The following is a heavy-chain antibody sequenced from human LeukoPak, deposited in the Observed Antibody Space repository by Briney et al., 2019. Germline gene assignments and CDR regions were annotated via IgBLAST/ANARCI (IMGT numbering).Heavy chain of an antibody. CDR1: GLTFSSYE. J-gene: IGHJ4*02. D-gene: IGHD2-21*01. CDR2: IGVGGTSI. CDR3: ARETADCGGDCFDY. Sequence: PGGSLRLSCAASGLTFSSYEFNWVRRAPGKGLEWVSYIGVGGTSIYYADSVRGRFTTSRDNAENSLYLEMNSLRAEDTAVYYCARETADCGGDCFDYWGQGTLVTVFS. V-gene: IGHV3-48*03.